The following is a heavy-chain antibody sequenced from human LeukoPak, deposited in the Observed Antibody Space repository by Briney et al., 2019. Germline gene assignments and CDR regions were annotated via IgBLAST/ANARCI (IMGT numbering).Heavy chain of an antibody. D-gene: IGHD4-17*01. V-gene: IGHV4-59*12. CDR1: GGSISSYY. CDR2: IYYSGRT. Sequence: PSGTLSLTCTVSGGSISSYYWSWIRQPPGKGLEGIGYIYYSGRTYYTPSLRSRVTISVDTSKKQFSLKLNSVPAADTDVYYCARLRDFYYSYMDVWGKGTTVTVSS. CDR3: ARLRDFYYSYMDV. J-gene: IGHJ6*03.